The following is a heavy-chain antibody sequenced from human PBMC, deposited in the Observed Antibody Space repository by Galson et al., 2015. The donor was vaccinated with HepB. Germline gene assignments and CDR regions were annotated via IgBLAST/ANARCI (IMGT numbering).Heavy chain of an antibody. Sequence: SLRLSCAASGFTFSSCGMHWVRQAPGKGLEWVAVISYDGSKKYYADSVRGRFTISRDNSKNTLYLLMNSLRAEDTAIYNCARDLIRSGSFLIPDYWGQGTLVTVSS. V-gene: IGHV3-33*01. D-gene: IGHD1-26*01. J-gene: IGHJ4*02. CDR1: GFTFSSCG. CDR3: ARDLIRSGSFLIPDY. CDR2: ISYDGSKK.